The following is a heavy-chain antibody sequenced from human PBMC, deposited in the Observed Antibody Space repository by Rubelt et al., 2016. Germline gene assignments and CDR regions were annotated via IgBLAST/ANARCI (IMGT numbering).Heavy chain of an antibody. CDR2: IIPIFGTA. D-gene: IGHD1-26*01. Sequence: QVQLVQSGAEVKKPGASVKVSCKASGYTFTSYGISWVRQAPGQGLEWMGGIIPIFGTANDAPKFQGRVTITADESTSTAYMELSSLRSEDTAVYYCARDIYSGSYYGYWGQGTLVTVSS. V-gene: IGHV1-69*13. J-gene: IGHJ4*02. CDR1: GYTFTSYG. CDR3: ARDIYSGSYYGY.